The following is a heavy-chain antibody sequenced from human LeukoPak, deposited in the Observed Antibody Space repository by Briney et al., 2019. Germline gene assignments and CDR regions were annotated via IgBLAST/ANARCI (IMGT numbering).Heavy chain of an antibody. D-gene: IGHD3-3*01. V-gene: IGHV1-69*13. CDR1: GGTFSSYA. Sequence: ASVRVSCTASGGTFSSYAISWVRQAPGQGLEWMGGIIPIFGTANYAQKFQGRVTITADESTSTAYMELSSLRSEDTAVYYCARDGVVQNYYYMDVWGKGTTVTVSS. J-gene: IGHJ6*03. CDR2: IIPIFGTA. CDR3: ARDGVVQNYYYMDV.